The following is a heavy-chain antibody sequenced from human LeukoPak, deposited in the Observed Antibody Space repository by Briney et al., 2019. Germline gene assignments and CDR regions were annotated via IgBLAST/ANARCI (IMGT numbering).Heavy chain of an antibody. J-gene: IGHJ4*02. D-gene: IGHD1-26*01. CDR1: GYTFTGYY. V-gene: IGHV1-2*02. CDR2: INPNSGGT. CDR3: ARERRGEWELPY. Sequence: ASVKVSCKASGYTFTGYYMHWVRQAPGQGLEWMGWINPNSGGTNYAQKFQGRVTMTRDTSISTAYMELSRPRSDDTAVYYCARERRGEWELPYWGQGTLVTVSS.